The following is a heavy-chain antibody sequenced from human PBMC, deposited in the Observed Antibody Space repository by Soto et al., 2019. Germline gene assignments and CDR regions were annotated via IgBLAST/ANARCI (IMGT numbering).Heavy chain of an antibody. D-gene: IGHD6-25*01. CDR2: IKQDGSEK. Sequence: EVQLVESGGGLVQPGGSLRLSCAASGFTFSSYWMSWVRQAPGKGLEWVANIKQDGSEKYYVDSVKGRFTISRDNAKKSLYLKMNSLRAEDTAVYYCARARGHRLRSGDYYYYGMDVWGQGTTVTVSS. V-gene: IGHV3-7*03. CDR1: GFTFSSYW. J-gene: IGHJ6*02. CDR3: ARARGHRLRSGDYYYYGMDV.